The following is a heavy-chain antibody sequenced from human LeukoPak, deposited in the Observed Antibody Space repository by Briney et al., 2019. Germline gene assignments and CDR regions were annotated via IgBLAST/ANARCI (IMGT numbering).Heavy chain of an antibody. Sequence: PSGTLSLTCAVYGGSFSGYYWSWIRQPPGKGLEWIGEINHSGSTNYNPSLKSRVTISVDTSKNQFSLKLSSVTAADTAVYYCARGSGLRAFDYWGQGTLVTVSS. CDR2: INHSGST. D-gene: IGHD3-10*01. CDR3: ARGSGLRAFDY. V-gene: IGHV4-34*01. J-gene: IGHJ4*02. CDR1: GGSFSGYY.